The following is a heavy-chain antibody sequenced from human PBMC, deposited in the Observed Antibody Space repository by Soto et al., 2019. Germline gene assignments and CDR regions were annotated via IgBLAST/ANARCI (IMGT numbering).Heavy chain of an antibody. D-gene: IGHD3-10*01. CDR2: ISYDGSTK. J-gene: IGHJ4*02. Sequence: QVQLVESGGGVVQPGRSLRLSCAASGFTFSSYGMHWVRQAPGKGLEWVEVISYDGSTKYYADSMKGRFTISRDNSKNTLYLQMNSLRAEDTAVYYCAKEAGGGHFDYWGQGTLVTVSS. CDR3: AKEAGGGHFDY. CDR1: GFTFSSYG. V-gene: IGHV3-30*18.